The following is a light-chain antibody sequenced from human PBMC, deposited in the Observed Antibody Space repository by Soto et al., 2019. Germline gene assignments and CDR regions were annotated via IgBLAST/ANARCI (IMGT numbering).Light chain of an antibody. V-gene: IGLV2-23*01. J-gene: IGLJ1*01. CDR1: VGL. CDR3: CLYVGGRTYV. Sequence: SVLTPPASLSRTPGQSITVSCTAAVGLVSWYQQHPGKVPKLIIYDDTKRPSGVCSRFSGSKSGDTASLTISGLQTEDEADYSCCLYVGGRTYVFGAGTKVTVL. CDR2: DDT.